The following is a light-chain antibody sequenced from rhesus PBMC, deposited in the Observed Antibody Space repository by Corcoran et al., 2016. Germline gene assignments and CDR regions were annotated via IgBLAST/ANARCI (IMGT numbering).Light chain of an antibody. V-gene: IGLV2S9*01. CDR1: SNDVGGYND. CDR3: CSYRGCSTFI. Sequence: QSALTQPRSVSKSLGQSVTISCTGTSNDVGGYNDVSWYQQHSGTAPRLLIYDVSKRPSGVSARFSGSKSGNPAALTSAGLLPEDVADYYCCSYRGCSTFIFAVATRLTVL. J-gene: IGLJ1*01. CDR2: DVS.